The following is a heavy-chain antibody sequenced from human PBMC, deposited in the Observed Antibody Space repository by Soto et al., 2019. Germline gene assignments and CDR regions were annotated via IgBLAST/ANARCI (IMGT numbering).Heavy chain of an antibody. CDR1: GGSISSSSYY. J-gene: IGHJ4*02. CDR3: ATKAGTAMVFDY. V-gene: IGHV4-39*01. Sequence: PSETLSLTCTVSGGSISSSSYYWGWIRQPPGKGLEWIGGIYYSGSTYYNPSLKSRVTISVDTSKNQFSLKLSSVTAADTAVYYCATKAGTAMVFDYWGQGTLVTVSS. D-gene: IGHD5-18*01. CDR2: IYYSGST.